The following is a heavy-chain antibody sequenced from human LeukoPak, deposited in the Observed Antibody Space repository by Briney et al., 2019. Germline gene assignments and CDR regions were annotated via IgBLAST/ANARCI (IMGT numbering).Heavy chain of an antibody. CDR2: MNPNSGNT. Sequence: GASVKVSCKASGYTFTSYDINWVRQATGQGLEWMGWMNPNSGNTGYAQKFQGRVTMTRNTSISTAYMDLSSLRSEDTAVYYCARLSSHYGDYKVDPWGQGTLVTVSS. CDR3: ARLSSHYGDYKVDP. V-gene: IGHV1-8*01. D-gene: IGHD4-17*01. J-gene: IGHJ5*02. CDR1: GYTFTSYD.